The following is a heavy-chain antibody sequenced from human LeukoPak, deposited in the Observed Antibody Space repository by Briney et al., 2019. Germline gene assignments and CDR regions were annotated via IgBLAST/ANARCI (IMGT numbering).Heavy chain of an antibody. J-gene: IGHJ3*02. V-gene: IGHV4-59*08. CDR2: IYYSGGT. Sequence: SETLSLTCTVSGDSISSYYWSWIRQPPGKGLEWIGYIYYSGGTDYNPSLKSRVTISVDTSKNQFSLKLRSVTAADTAVYYCARHDTISGPYDASDIWGQGTMVTVSP. CDR3: ARHDTISGPYDASDI. D-gene: IGHD5-24*01. CDR1: GDSISSYY.